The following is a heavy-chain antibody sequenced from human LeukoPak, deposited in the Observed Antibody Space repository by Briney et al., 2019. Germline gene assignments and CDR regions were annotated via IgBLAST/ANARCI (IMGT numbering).Heavy chain of an antibody. J-gene: IGHJ5*02. CDR3: ARGFPSSSRWFDP. CDR1: GGSFSGYH. D-gene: IGHD6-6*01. V-gene: IGHV4-34*01. Sequence: SETLSLTCGVYGGSFSGYHWTWIRLRPGKGLEWIGDINHSGSTHYNPSLKSRVTISVDTSNNQSSLKLHSVTAADTAVYYCARGFPSSSRWFDPWGQGTLVTVSS. CDR2: INHSGST.